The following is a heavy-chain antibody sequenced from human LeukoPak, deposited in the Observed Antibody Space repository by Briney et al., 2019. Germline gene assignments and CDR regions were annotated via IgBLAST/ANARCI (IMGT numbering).Heavy chain of an antibody. Sequence: ASVKVSCKASGYTFTSYYMHWLRQAPGQGLEWMGIINPSGGSTSYAQKFQGRVTMTRDTSTSTVYMELSSLRSEDTAVYYCARSYGGNDALDIWGQGTMVTVSS. CDR2: INPSGGST. D-gene: IGHD4-23*01. V-gene: IGHV1-46*01. J-gene: IGHJ3*02. CDR1: GYTFTSYY. CDR3: ARSYGGNDALDI.